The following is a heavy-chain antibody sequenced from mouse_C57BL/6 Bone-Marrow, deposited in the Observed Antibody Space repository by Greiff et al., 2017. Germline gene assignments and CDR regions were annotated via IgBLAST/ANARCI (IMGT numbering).Heavy chain of an antibody. CDR3: ARRGFYYDYDGEYYYAMDY. D-gene: IGHD2-4*01. CDR1: GYTFTDYY. Sequence: EVQLQQSGPVLVKTGASVKMSCKASGYTFTDYYMNWVKQSHGKSLEWIGVINPYNGGTSYNQKFKGKATLTVDKSSSTAYMELNSLTSEDSAVYYCARRGFYYDYDGEYYYAMDYWGQGTSVTVSS. V-gene: IGHV1-19*01. J-gene: IGHJ4*01. CDR2: INPYNGGT.